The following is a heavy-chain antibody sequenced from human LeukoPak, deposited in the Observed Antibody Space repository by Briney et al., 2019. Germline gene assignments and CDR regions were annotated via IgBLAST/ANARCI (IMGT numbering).Heavy chain of an antibody. CDR2: ISYDGSNK. CDR3: ARSFIVVVTATLGY. D-gene: IGHD2-21*02. Sequence: GGSLRLSCAASGFTLSSYAMHWVRQAPGKGLEWVAVISYDGSNKYYADSVKGRFTISRDNSKNTLYLQMNSLRAEDTAVYYCARSFIVVVTATLGYWGQGTLVTVSS. CDR1: GFTLSSYA. V-gene: IGHV3-30-3*01. J-gene: IGHJ4*02.